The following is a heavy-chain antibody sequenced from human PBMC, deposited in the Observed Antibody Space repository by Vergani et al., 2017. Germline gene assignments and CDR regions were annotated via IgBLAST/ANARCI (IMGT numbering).Heavy chain of an antibody. V-gene: IGHV3-48*01. D-gene: IGHD2-15*01. CDR3: ATAGAAYCRGASCYDFFEY. CDR2: VSTGTKSQ. Sequence: QLVESGGGWVQPGGSLRLSCVVSGFDFSSYIMNWVRQAPGKGLEWVSFVSTGTKSQSYAESVKGRFTISRDSAKNSLYLQMDSLRAEDTAVYYCATAGAAYCRGASCYDFFEYWCQGTLVTVAS. J-gene: IGHJ4*02. CDR1: GFDFSSYI.